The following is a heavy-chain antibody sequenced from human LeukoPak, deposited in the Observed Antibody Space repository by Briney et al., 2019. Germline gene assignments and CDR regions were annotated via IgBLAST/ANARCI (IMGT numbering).Heavy chain of an antibody. V-gene: IGHV4-61*02. D-gene: IGHD5-18*01. CDR1: GGSISSGSYY. J-gene: IGHJ6*03. Sequence: SQTLCLTCTVSGGSISSGSYYWSWIRQPAGKGLEWIGRIYTSGSTNYNPSLKSRVTISVDTSKNQFSLKLSSVTAADTAVYYCAREGTAMVMRRDYYYYMDVWGKGTTVTVSS. CDR3: AREGTAMVMRRDYYYYMDV. CDR2: IYTSGST.